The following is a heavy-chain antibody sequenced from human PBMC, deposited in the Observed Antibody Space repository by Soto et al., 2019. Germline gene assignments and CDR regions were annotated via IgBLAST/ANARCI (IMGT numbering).Heavy chain of an antibody. CDR3: AAETLTIFGVVSYYGMDV. J-gene: IGHJ6*02. V-gene: IGHV1-58*01. CDR2: IVVGSGNT. CDR1: GFTFTSSA. Sequence: SVKVSCKASGFTFTSSAVQWVRQARGQRLEWIGWIVVGSGNTNYAQKFQERVTITRDMSTSTAYMELSSLRSEDTAVYYCAAETLTIFGVVSYYGMDVWGQGTTVTVS. D-gene: IGHD3-3*01.